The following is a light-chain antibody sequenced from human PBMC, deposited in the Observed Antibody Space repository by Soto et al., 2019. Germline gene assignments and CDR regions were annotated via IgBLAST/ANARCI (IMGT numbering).Light chain of an antibody. V-gene: IGLV2-14*01. Sequence: QSVLTQPASVSGSPGQSITISCTGTSSDVGGYNYVSWYQQHPGKAPKLMICEVSNRPSGVSNRFSGSKSGNTASLTISGLQAVDEADYYCTSYTSISLYVFGTGT. CDR2: EVS. J-gene: IGLJ1*01. CDR3: TSYTSISLYV. CDR1: SSDVGGYNY.